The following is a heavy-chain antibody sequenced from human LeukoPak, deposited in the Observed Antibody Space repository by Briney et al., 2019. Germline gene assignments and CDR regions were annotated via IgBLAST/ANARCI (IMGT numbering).Heavy chain of an antibody. CDR1: AYTSTGYY. V-gene: IGHV1-2*02. CDR2: INPNSGGT. J-gene: IGHJ4*02. CDR3: ARVAGGWYYFDY. Sequence: GSVKVSCNASAYTSTGYYMHCVRQAPGQGLEWMGWINPNSGGTNYAQKFQGRVTMTRDTSISTAYLELTSLRSDDTAVYYCARVAGGWYYFDYWGQGTLVTVSS. D-gene: IGHD3-16*01.